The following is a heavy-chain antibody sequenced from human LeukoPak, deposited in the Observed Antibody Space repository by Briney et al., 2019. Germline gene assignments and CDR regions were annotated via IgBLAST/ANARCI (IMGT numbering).Heavy chain of an antibody. CDR3: ASHYYDSSGYYLFDY. D-gene: IGHD3-22*01. CDR2: IKQDGSEK. Sequence: GGSLRLSCAASGFTFSSYWMSWVRQAPGKGLEWVANIKQDGSEKYYVDSVKGRFTISGDNAKNSLYLQMNSLRAEDTAVYYCASHYYDSSGYYLFDYWGQGTLVTVSS. CDR1: GFTFSSYW. J-gene: IGHJ4*02. V-gene: IGHV3-7*01.